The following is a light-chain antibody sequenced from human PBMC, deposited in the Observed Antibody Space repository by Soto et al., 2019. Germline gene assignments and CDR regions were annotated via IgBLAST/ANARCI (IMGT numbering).Light chain of an antibody. CDR2: GAS. V-gene: IGKV3-20*01. CDR3: QQFGSSPRT. CDR1: QSVSSTY. Sequence: VLTQSPGTLSLSPGERATLSCRASQSVSSTYLAWYQQKPGQAPRLLIYGASSRATGIPDRFSGSGSGPDFTLTISRLEPEDFAVYYCQQFGSSPRTFGQGTKVDIK. J-gene: IGKJ1*01.